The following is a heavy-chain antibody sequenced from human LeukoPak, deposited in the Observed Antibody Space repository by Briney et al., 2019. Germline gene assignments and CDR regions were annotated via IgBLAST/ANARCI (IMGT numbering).Heavy chain of an antibody. CDR3: AKDRGLENGGNSVTTEYFDY. V-gene: IGHV3-30*18. J-gene: IGHJ4*02. Sequence: GGSLRLSCAASGFTFSSYGMHWVRQAPGKGLEWVAVISYDGSNKYYADSVKGRFTISRDNSKNTLYLQMNSLRAEDTAVYYCAKDRGLENGGNSVTTEYFDYWGQGTLVTVSS. D-gene: IGHD4-23*01. CDR2: ISYDGSNK. CDR1: GFTFSSYG.